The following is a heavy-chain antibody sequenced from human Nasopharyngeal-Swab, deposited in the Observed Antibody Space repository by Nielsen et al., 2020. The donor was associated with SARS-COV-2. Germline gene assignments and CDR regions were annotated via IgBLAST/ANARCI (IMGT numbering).Heavy chain of an antibody. V-gene: IGHV4-59*01. CDR3: ARAGGASGTAWFDP. CDR1: GGSISGYY. D-gene: IGHD6-13*01. J-gene: IGHJ5*02. Sequence: SETLSLTCTVSGGSISGYYWSWIRQPPGMGLEWIGNIFHSGTTTYNPSLKSRVNLSVDKSNNQVSLTLGSVTAADTAIYYCARAGGASGTAWFDPWGQGAQVIVSS. CDR2: IFHSGTT.